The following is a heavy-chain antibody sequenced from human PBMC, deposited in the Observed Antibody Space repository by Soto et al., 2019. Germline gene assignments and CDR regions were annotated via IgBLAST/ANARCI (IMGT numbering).Heavy chain of an antibody. D-gene: IGHD5-18*01. J-gene: IGHJ4*02. V-gene: IGHV4-30-2*01. CDR2: IYHSGST. CDR1: GGSISSGGYS. Sequence: SSETLSLTRAVSGGSISSGGYSWSWIRQPPGKGLEWIGYIYHSGSTYYNPSLKSRVTISVDRSKNQFSLKLSSVTAADTAVYYCARSGYSYGPNPLLYWGQGTLVTVS. CDR3: ARSGYSYGPNPLLY.